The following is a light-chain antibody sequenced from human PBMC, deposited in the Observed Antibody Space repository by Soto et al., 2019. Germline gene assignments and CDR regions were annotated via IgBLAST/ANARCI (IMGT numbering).Light chain of an antibody. J-gene: IGKJ1*01. CDR2: DAS. V-gene: IGKV1-13*02. Sequence: AIQLTQSPSSLSASVGDRVTITCRASQGISSALAWYQQKPGKAPKLLIYDASSLESGVPSRFSGSGSGTDFTLIISSRQPEDFATYYCQQFNSYPPWTFGQGTKVEIK. CDR3: QQFNSYPPWT. CDR1: QGISSA.